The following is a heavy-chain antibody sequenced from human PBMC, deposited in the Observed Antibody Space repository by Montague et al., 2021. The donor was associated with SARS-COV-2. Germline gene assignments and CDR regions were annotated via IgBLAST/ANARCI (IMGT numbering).Heavy chain of an antibody. CDR3: ARVRMDGGSDY. D-gene: IGHD3-16*01. CDR1: GDSVSTHRAT. J-gene: IGHJ4*02. V-gene: IGHV6-1*01. CDR2: TYYKSKWYN. Sequence: CAISGDSVSTHRATWNWIRQSPSIGLELLGRTYYKSKWYNDYAVSVKSRIIINPDTSKNQFSLQLNSVTPEDTAVYYCARVRMDGGSDYWGQGTLVTVSS.